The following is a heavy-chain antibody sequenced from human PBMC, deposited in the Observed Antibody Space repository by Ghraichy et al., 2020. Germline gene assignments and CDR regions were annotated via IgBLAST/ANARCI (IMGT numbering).Heavy chain of an antibody. J-gene: IGHJ4*02. V-gene: IGHV4-59*01. Sequence: SETLSLTCTVSGGSISSYYWSWIRQPPGKGLEWIGYIYYSGSTNYNPSLKSRVTISVDTSKNQFSLKLSSVTAADTAGYYCASGGASRYCSSTSCYEYYFDYWGQGTLVTVSS. CDR3: ASGGASRYCSSTSCYEYYFDY. CDR2: IYYSGST. D-gene: IGHD2-2*01. CDR1: GGSISSYY.